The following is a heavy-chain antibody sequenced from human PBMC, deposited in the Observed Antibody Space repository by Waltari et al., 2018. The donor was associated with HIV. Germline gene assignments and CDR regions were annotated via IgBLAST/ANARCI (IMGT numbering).Heavy chain of an antibody. CDR1: GYTFTSYG. CDR3: ARGWHYYDTSGYYSYFDY. V-gene: IGHV1-18*01. Sequence: QVQLVQSGAEVKKPGASVKVSCKASGYTFTSYGIGWVRQAPGQGLEWMGWISANTGNTKYEQKFQGGVTLTTDTSTSTAYMELRSLRSDDTAVYYCARGWHYYDTSGYYSYFDYWGQGTLVTVSS. J-gene: IGHJ4*02. CDR2: ISANTGNT. D-gene: IGHD3-22*01.